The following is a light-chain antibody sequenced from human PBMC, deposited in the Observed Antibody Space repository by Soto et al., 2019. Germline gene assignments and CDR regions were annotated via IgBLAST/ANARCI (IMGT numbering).Light chain of an antibody. CDR3: SSYTTSSTRV. J-gene: IGLJ3*02. CDR1: SSDVGGYNY. Sequence: QSVLTQPASVSGSPGQSITISCTGTSSDVGGYNYVSWYQQHPGKAPKLMIYDVSNRPSGFSNRFSGSKSGNTASLTISGLQAEDEAEYYCSSYTTSSTRVFGGGTKLTVL. V-gene: IGLV2-14*01. CDR2: DVS.